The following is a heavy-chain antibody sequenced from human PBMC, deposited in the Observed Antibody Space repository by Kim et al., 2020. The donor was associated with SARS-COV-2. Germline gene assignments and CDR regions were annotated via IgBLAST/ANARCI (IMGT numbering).Heavy chain of an antibody. CDR3: AKDHPAAGDWFDP. CDR1: RFTFSTYA. D-gene: IGHD6-13*01. Sequence: GGSLRLSCAASRFTFSTYAMTWVRQAPRKGLEWVSSISGSGGSTYYADSVKGRFTISRDNSKNTLYLQMNSLRAEDTAVYYCAKDHPAAGDWFDPWGQGTLVTVSS. CDR2: ISGSGGST. J-gene: IGHJ5*02. V-gene: IGHV3-23*01.